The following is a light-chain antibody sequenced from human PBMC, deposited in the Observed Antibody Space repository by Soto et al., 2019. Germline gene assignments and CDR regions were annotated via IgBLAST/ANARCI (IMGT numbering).Light chain of an antibody. CDR3: QQFGSSLTWT. CDR1: QSVSSSF. J-gene: IGKJ1*01. V-gene: IGKV3-20*01. Sequence: EIVLTQSPDTLSLSPGERATLSCRASQSVSSSFLAWYQQIPGQAPRLLIYGASSRATGIPDRFSGSGSGTDFTLTISRLEPEDFAVYYCQQFGSSLTWTLGQGTKVEIK. CDR2: GAS.